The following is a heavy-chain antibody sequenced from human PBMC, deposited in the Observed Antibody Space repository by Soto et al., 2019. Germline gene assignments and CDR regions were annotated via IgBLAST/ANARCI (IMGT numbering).Heavy chain of an antibody. CDR3: ARDLDFGGNSEASEL. CDR2: IYPGDSKT. J-gene: IGHJ3*01. D-gene: IGHD2-21*02. CDR1: GFSFTTYW. V-gene: IGHV5-51*03. Sequence: GAAVKEPGESLKIACKGSGFSFTTYWIAWVRQMPGKGLEWMRIIYPGDSKTTYSPSFQGQVTISADKSISTAYLQWSSLKASDTAMYYCARDLDFGGNSEASELWGQGTMVTVSS.